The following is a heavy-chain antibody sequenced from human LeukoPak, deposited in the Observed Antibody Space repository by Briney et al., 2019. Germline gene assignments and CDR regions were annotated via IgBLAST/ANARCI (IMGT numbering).Heavy chain of an antibody. V-gene: IGHV3-23*01. CDR1: GFTFSSYA. Sequence: PGGSLRLSCAASGFTFSSYAMSWVRQAPGEGLEWVSAISYNSGRTFYADSVKGRFTISRDNSKNTLYLQMNSLRAEDTAVYYCAKVMDMVSTTRPYFDYWGQGALVTVSS. CDR3: AKVMDMVSTTRPYFDY. D-gene: IGHD5/OR15-5a*01. CDR2: ISYNSGRT. J-gene: IGHJ4*02.